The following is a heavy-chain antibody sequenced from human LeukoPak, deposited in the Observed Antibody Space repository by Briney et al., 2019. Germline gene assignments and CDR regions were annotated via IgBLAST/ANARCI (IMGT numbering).Heavy chain of an antibody. Sequence: GGSLRLSCAASGFTFSSYNLNWVRQAPGKGLEWVSYISGSSNTIYYADSVKGRFTISRDNAKNSLYLQMNSLRAEDTAVYYCARFGPIVVVPAAFDAFDIWGQGTMVTVSS. V-gene: IGHV3-48*01. J-gene: IGHJ3*02. CDR3: ARFGPIVVVPAAFDAFDI. CDR1: GFTFSSYN. D-gene: IGHD2-2*01. CDR2: ISGSSNTI.